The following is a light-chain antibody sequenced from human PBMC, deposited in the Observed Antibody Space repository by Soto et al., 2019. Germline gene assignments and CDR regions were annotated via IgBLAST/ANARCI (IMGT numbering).Light chain of an antibody. Sequence: PGERATLSCRASQSVSSSYLAWYQQKPGQAPRLLIYGASSRATGIPDRFSGSGSGTDFTLTISRLEPEDFAVYYCQQYGSSPSTFGQGTKLEIK. CDR2: GAS. V-gene: IGKV3-20*01. CDR1: QSVSSSY. J-gene: IGKJ2*01. CDR3: QQYGSSPST.